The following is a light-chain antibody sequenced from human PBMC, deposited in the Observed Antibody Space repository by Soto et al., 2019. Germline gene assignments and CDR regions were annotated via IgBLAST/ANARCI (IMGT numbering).Light chain of an antibody. Sequence: PGERATLSCRASQSVSSSYLAWYQQKPGQAPRLLIYGASSRATGIPDRFSGSGSGTDFTLTISRLEPEDFAVYYCQQYGSSPSTFGQGTKLEIK. CDR2: GAS. V-gene: IGKV3-20*01. CDR1: QSVSSSY. J-gene: IGKJ2*01. CDR3: QQYGSSPST.